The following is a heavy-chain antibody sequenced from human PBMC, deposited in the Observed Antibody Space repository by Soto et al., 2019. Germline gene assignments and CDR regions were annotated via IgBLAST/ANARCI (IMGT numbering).Heavy chain of an antibody. Sequence: EVQLLESGGGLVQPGGSLRLSCAASGFTFSSYAMSWVRQAPGKGLEWVSAISGSGSSTYYADSVKGRFTISRDNSKNTLYLQMNSLRAEDTAIYYCAKGVTMIVGHFDYWGQGTLVTVSS. D-gene: IGHD3-22*01. CDR1: GFTFSSYA. CDR3: AKGVTMIVGHFDY. CDR2: ISGSGSST. V-gene: IGHV3-23*01. J-gene: IGHJ4*02.